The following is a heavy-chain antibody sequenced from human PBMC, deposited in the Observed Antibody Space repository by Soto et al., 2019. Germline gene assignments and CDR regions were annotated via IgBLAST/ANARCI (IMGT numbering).Heavy chain of an antibody. V-gene: IGHV1-69*01. CDR2: IIPIVGTA. D-gene: IGHD3-3*01. CDR3: ARVTGPIFGVVIYFDY. CDR1: GGTFSSYA. J-gene: IGHJ4*02. Sequence: QVQLVQSGAEVKKPGSSVKVSCKASGGTFSSYAISWVRQAPGQGLEWMGGIIPIVGTANYAQKFQGRVTITADESTSPAYMELSSLRSEDTAVYYCARVTGPIFGVVIYFDYWGQGTLVTVSS.